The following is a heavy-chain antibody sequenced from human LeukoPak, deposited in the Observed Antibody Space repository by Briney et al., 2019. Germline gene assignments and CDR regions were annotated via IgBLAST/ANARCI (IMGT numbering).Heavy chain of an antibody. J-gene: IGHJ3*01. CDR2: IYHSGTT. V-gene: IGHV4-38-2*02. Sequence: SETLSLTCTVSGYSISSGYYWGWIRQPPGKDVEWIGSIYHSGTTYYNPSLKSRVTLSVDTSKNQVSLKLNSVTAADTAVYYCARVSSVGAFDVWGQRTMVSVPS. CDR1: GYSISSGYY. CDR3: ARVSSVGAFDV.